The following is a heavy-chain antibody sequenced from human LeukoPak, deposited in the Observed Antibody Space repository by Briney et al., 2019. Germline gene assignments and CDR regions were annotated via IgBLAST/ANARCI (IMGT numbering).Heavy chain of an antibody. J-gene: IGHJ4*02. CDR1: GYTFTGYY. CDR3: ATPAATISVFDY. V-gene: IGHV1-2*02. Sequence: ASVKVSCKASGYTFTGYYIHWVRQAPGQGLEWMGWINPNSGGTNYAQKFQGRVTMTRDTSISTAYMELSRLRSDDTAVYYCATPAATISVFDYWGQGTLVTVSS. CDR2: INPNSGGT. D-gene: IGHD6-25*01.